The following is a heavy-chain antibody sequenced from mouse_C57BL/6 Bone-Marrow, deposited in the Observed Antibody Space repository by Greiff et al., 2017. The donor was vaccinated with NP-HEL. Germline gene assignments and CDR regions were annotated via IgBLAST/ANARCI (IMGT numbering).Heavy chain of an antibody. D-gene: IGHD2-1*01. J-gene: IGHJ3*01. CDR2: IDPSDSYT. CDR1: GYTFTSYW. V-gene: IGHV1-50*01. Sequence: VQLQQSGAELVKPGASVKLSCKASGYTFTSYWMQWVKQRPGQGLEWIGEIDPSDSYTNYNQKFKGKATLTVDTSSSTAYMQLSSLTSEDSAVYYCARRSYGNYSAWFAYWGQGTLVTVSA. CDR3: ARRSYGNYSAWFAY.